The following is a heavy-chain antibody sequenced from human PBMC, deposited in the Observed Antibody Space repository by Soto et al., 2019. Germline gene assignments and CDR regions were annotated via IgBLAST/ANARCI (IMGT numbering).Heavy chain of an antibody. CDR2: IKQDGSEK. V-gene: IGHV3-7*01. CDR3: AREQRSYYGSGSYYAS. J-gene: IGHJ5*02. Sequence: GGSLRLSCAASGFTFSSYWMRWVRQAPGKGLEWVANIKQDGSEKNYVDSVKGRFTISRDNAKNSLYLQMNSLRAEDADVYYCAREQRSYYGSGSYYASWGQGTLVTVSS. D-gene: IGHD3-10*01. CDR1: GFTFSSYW.